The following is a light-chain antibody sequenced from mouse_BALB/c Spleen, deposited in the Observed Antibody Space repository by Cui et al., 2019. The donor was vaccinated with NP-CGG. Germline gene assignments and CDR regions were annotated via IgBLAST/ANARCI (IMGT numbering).Light chain of an antibody. CDR1: TAAVTTSNY. CDR2: GTK. Sequence: QAVVTQESALTTSPGETVTLTCPSTTAAVTTSNYANGVPEKPDSLFNGPIGGTKNRAPGVPARFSGSLIGDKAALTITGAQTEDEAIYFCALWYSNHWVFGGGTKLTVL. J-gene: IGLJ1*01. V-gene: IGLV1*01. CDR3: ALWYSNHWV.